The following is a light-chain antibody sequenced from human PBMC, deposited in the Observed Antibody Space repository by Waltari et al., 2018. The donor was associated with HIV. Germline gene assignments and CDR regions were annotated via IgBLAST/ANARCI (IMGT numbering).Light chain of an antibody. CDR3: AAWDDSRSGVL. CDR1: SSNIGGNY. CDR2: RNN. J-gene: IGLJ3*02. Sequence: QSVLTQPPSASGAPGQRVTMSCSGSSSNIGGNYVYWYQHLPGSAPQLLIPRNNNRPSWVPDRLSCSKSGTSASLAMCGLRSEDAADYYCAAWDDSRSGVLFGGGTKLTVL. V-gene: IGLV1-47*01.